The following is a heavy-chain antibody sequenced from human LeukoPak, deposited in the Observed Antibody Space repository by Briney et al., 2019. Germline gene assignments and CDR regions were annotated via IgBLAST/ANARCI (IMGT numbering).Heavy chain of an antibody. CDR1: GFTFSSYA. D-gene: IGHD1-26*01. CDR2: ISGSGGST. CDR3: AKESESTNYIVGASYFDY. V-gene: IGHV3-23*01. J-gene: IGHJ4*02. Sequence: QTGGSLRLSCAASGFTFSSYAMSWVRQAPGKGLEWVSAISGSGGSTYYADSVKGRFTISRDNSKNTLYLQMNSLRAEDTAVYYCAKESESTNYIVGASYFDYWGQGTLVTVSS.